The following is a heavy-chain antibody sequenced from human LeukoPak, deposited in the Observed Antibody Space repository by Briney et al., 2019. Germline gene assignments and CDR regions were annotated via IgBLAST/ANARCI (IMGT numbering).Heavy chain of an antibody. Sequence: PSESLSLTCTVSGGSISSYYWSWIRQPAGKGLECMGYIYYSVSTNYSPSLKSRVTISVDTSKNQFSLKLNSVTAADTAVYYCARVMRGADSSGYYGYYFDYWGQGTLVTVSS. J-gene: IGHJ4*02. D-gene: IGHD3-22*01. V-gene: IGHV4-59*01. CDR1: GGSISSYY. CDR2: IYYSVST. CDR3: ARVMRGADSSGYYGYYFDY.